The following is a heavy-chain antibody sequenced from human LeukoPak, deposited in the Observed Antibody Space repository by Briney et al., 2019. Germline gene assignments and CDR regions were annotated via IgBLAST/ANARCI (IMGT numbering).Heavy chain of an antibody. V-gene: IGHV3-74*01. D-gene: IGHD3-22*01. CDR2: IKGDGITT. CDR3: ARDRWYDGSGYIAAFDY. Sequence: GGSLRLSCAASGLTFHNTWMHWIRQAPGKGLVRVSRIKGDGITTTYADSVKGRFTISRDNSKNTLYLQVSSLKAEDTAVYYCARDRWYDGSGYIAAFDYWGQGTLVTVS. J-gene: IGHJ4*02. CDR1: GLTFHNTW.